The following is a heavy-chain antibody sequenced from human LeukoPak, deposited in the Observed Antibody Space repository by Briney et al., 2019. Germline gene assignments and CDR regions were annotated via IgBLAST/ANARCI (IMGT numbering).Heavy chain of an antibody. V-gene: IGHV4-31*03. CDR1: GGSISSGGYY. J-gene: IGHJ6*03. Sequence: PSETLSLTCTVSGGSISSGGYYWSWIRQHPGKGLEWIGYIYYSGSTYYNPSLKSRVTISVDTSKNQFSLKLSSVTAADTAVYYCARHHYYYYYMDVWGKGTTVTVSS. CDR3: ARHHYYYYYMDV. CDR2: IYYSGST.